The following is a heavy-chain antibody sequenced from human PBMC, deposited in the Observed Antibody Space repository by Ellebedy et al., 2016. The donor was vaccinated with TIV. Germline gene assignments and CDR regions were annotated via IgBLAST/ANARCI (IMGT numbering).Heavy chain of an antibody. CDR3: ARASFYDVDLSGWYFDL. V-gene: IGHV3-66*01. CDR2: IYTGGAT. CDR1: AFSVNTNY. D-gene: IGHD3-16*01. J-gene: IGHJ2*01. Sequence: GESLKISCAASAFSVNTNYMTWVRQAPGKGLEWVSIIYTGGATYYADSVKGRFTISRGNSKNTLNLQMNSLRAEDTAVYYCARASFYDVDLSGWYFDLWGRGTLVTVSS.